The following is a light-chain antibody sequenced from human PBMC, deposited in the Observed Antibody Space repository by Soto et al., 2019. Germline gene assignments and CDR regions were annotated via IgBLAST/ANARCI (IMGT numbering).Light chain of an antibody. V-gene: IGLV1-44*01. CDR3: AAWYDSLNGLL. CDR1: SSNIGPNT. J-gene: IGLJ2*01. CDR2: NSS. Sequence: QSVLSQPPSASGTPGQRVTISCSGSSSNIGPNTVNWYQQVPGTAPKLLIYNSSQRPSGVPDRFSGSKSGTSASLAISGLQSGDEADYYCAAWYDSLNGLLFGGGTKVTVL.